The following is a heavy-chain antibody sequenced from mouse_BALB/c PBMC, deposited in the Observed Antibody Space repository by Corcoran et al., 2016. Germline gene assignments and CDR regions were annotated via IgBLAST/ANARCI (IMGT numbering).Heavy chain of an antibody. D-gene: IGHD4-1*01. V-gene: IGHV9-3-1*01. Sequence: QIQLVQSVPELKKPGATVKISCTASGYTFTNSGMHWVKQGPGKGLKWIGWINTYTGEPTYADDFKGRFAFSLETSASTAYLQINNLKNEDTATYFCARRDSGSFAYWGQGTLVTVSA. CDR3: ARRDSGSFAY. CDR2: INTYTGEP. J-gene: IGHJ3*01. CDR1: GYTFTNSG.